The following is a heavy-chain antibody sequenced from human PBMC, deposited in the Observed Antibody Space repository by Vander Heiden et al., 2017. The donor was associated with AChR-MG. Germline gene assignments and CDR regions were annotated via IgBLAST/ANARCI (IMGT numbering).Heavy chain of an antibody. CDR3: AKDLRRDGYRTTYYFDF. CDR1: GFTFTNNA. V-gene: IGHV3-23*01. Sequence: EVQLLESGGNLVQPGGSLRLSCAVSGFTFTNNAMGWVRHAPGRGLEWVAGISGRGDSTYYADSVKGRFTISRDNSRDTLFLQMSSLRAEDSALYYCAKDLRRDGYRTTYYFDFWGQGTPVTVSS. CDR2: ISGRGDST. J-gene: IGHJ1*01. D-gene: IGHD3-9*01.